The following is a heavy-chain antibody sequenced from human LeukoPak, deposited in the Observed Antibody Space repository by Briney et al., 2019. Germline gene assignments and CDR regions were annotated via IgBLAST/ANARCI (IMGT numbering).Heavy chain of an antibody. V-gene: IGHV4-4*02. CDR3: AREIFGARAFEY. Sequence: SETLSLTCAVSGASITSNTWWSWVRQPPGKGLEWTGEVFHSGSTNYNPSLESRLTISMDKPKNEFSLSPTSVTAADTAVYYCAREIFGARAFEYWGQGILVTVSS. CDR1: GASITSNTW. J-gene: IGHJ4*02. CDR2: VFHSGST. D-gene: IGHD3-3*01.